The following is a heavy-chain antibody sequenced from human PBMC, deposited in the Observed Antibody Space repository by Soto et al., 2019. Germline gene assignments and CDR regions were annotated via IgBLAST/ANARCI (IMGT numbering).Heavy chain of an antibody. D-gene: IGHD6-19*01. V-gene: IGHV3-21*01. J-gene: IGHJ4*02. Sequence: GGSLRLSCAASGFTFSSYSMNWVRQAPGKGLEWVSSISSSSSYIYYADSVKGRFTISRDNAKNSLYLQMNSLRAEGTAVYYCARDQERIAVAGTGVNNFDYWGQGTLVTVSS. CDR1: GFTFSSYS. CDR2: ISSSSSYI. CDR3: ARDQERIAVAGTGVNNFDY.